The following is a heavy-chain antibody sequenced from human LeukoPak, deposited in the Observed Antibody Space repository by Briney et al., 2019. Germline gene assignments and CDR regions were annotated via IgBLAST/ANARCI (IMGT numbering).Heavy chain of an antibody. CDR3: AKGEDYYGSGSYYNNAVPTLSY. V-gene: IGHV3-30*18. CDR1: GFTFSSYG. Sequence: PGGSLRLSCAASGFTFSSYGMHWVRQAPGKGLEWVAVISYDGSNKYYADSVKGRFTISRDNSKNTLYLQMNSLRAEDTAVYYCAKGEDYYGSGSYYNNAVPTLSYWGQGTLVTVSS. J-gene: IGHJ4*02. CDR2: ISYDGSNK. D-gene: IGHD3-10*01.